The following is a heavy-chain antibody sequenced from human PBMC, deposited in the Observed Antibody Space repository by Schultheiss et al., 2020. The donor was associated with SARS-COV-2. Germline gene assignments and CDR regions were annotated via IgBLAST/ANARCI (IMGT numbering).Heavy chain of an antibody. CDR3: ARKGITIFGVVNAFDI. CDR2: ISWNSGSI. CDR1: GFTFDDYA. D-gene: IGHD3-3*01. J-gene: IGHJ3*02. Sequence: GGSLRLSCAASGFTFDDYAMHWVRQAPGKGLEWVSGISWNSGSIGYADSVKGRFTISRDNSKNTLYLQMNSLRAEDTAVYYCARKGITIFGVVNAFDIWGQGTMVTVSS. V-gene: IGHV3-9*01.